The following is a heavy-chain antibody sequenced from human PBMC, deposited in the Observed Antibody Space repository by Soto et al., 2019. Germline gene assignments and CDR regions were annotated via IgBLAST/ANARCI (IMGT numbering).Heavy chain of an antibody. CDR2: INAGNGNT. Sequence: QVRLVQSGAEVKKPGASVKVSCKAFGYTFTNYAMHWVRQAPGQRLEWMGWINAGNGNTKYSQKFQGRVTITRDTSASTAYMELSSLRSEDTAVYYCARGGSLYWYFDLWGRGTLVTVSS. CDR3: ARGGSLYWYFDL. V-gene: IGHV1-3*01. CDR1: GYTFTNYA. D-gene: IGHD1-26*01. J-gene: IGHJ2*01.